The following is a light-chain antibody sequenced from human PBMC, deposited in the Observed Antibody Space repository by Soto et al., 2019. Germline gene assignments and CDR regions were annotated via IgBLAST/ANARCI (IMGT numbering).Light chain of an antibody. CDR3: QQSYSIPYP. CDR1: QGISTS. Sequence: DIPMTQSPSSLSASVGDRVTITGRASQGISTSLNWYQQKPGKAPKLLLYVASSLQDGVPQGFSGSGSGTDFTLTISSLQPEDFATYYFQQSYSIPYPFVQGTHLELK. J-gene: IGKJ2*01. CDR2: VAS. V-gene: IGKV1-39*01.